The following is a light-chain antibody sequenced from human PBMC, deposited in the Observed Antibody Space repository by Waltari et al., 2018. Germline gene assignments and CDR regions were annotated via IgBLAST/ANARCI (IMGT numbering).Light chain of an antibody. CDR1: QSVSTY. CDR3: HHRSNWPGT. V-gene: IGKV3-11*01. J-gene: IGKJ1*01. Sequence: EIVLTQSPATLSLSPGERATLSCRASQSVSTYLAWYQQKTGQAPRLLIYDASRSATGIPARFSGSWSVTDFTLTISSLEPEDFAVYYCHHRSNWPGTFGQGTKVEIK. CDR2: DAS.